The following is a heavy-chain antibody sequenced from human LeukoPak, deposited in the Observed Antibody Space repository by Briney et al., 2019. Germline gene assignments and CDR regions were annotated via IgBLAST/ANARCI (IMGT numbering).Heavy chain of an antibody. CDR1: GFTSSSYA. D-gene: IGHD3-22*01. CDR2: ISGSGGST. V-gene: IGHV3-23*01. Sequence: GGSLRLSCAASGFTSSSYAMSWVRQAPGKGLEWVSAISGSGGSTYYADSVKGRFTISRDNSKSTLYPQMNSLRAEDTAVYYCAKDWFDDSSGYSYYYYYYMDVWGKGTTVTVSS. CDR3: AKDWFDDSSGYSYYYYYYMDV. J-gene: IGHJ6*03.